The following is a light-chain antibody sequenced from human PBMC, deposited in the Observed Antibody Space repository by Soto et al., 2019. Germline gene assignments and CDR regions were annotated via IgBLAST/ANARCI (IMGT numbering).Light chain of an antibody. J-gene: IGKJ1*01. CDR2: GTS. V-gene: IGKV3-20*01. Sequence: EIVLTQSPGTLSLSPGDRANLSCRTSQSVTTSYLAWYQQKPGQAPRLFIYGTSIRATGVPDRFSVILSATAGTITLGRLEPEDGDVYYGHQYGDSPQTFGQGTKVDIK. CDR1: QSVTTSY. CDR3: HQYGDSPQT.